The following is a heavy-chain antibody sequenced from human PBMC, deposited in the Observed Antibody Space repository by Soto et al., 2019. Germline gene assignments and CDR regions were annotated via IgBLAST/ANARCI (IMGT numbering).Heavy chain of an antibody. V-gene: IGHV1-69*06. Sequence: WKASRVGIDCCARWWLCEATGQGLEWMGGIIPIFGTANYAQKFQGRVTITADKSTSTAYMELSSLRSEDTAVYYCARAFSRIDIHWFDPWGQGTLVTVSS. CDR1: RVGIDCCA. CDR2: IIPIFGTA. D-gene: IGHD5-12*01. CDR3: ARAFSRIDIHWFDP. J-gene: IGHJ5*02.